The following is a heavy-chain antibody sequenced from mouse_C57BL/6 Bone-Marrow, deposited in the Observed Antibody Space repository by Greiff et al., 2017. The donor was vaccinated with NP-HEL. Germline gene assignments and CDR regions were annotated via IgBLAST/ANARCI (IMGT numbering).Heavy chain of an antibody. CDR3: AKRGYYYGSPMDY. CDR1: GYTFTSYW. V-gene: IGHV1-64*01. J-gene: IGHJ4*01. CDR2: IHPNSGST. D-gene: IGHD1-1*01. Sequence: QVQLQQPGAELVKPGASVKLSCKASGYTFTSYWMHWVKQRPGQGLEWIGMIHPNSGSTNYNEKFKSKATLTVDKSSSTAYMQLSSLTSEDSAVYYGAKRGYYYGSPMDYWGRGTSVTVTA.